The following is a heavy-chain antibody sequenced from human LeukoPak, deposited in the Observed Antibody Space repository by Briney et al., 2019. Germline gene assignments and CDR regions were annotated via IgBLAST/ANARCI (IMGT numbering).Heavy chain of an antibody. J-gene: IGHJ4*02. CDR2: ISGSGGST. Sequence: GGSLRLSCVASGFTFSSYAMSWVRQAPGKGLEWVSGISGSGGSTHYADSVKGRFTISRDNSKNTVYLQMNSLRAEDTAIYYCVKGGNGYCTNGICSPRVVAAIDYWGQGTLVTVSS. D-gene: IGHD2-8*01. V-gene: IGHV3-23*01. CDR1: GFTFSSYA. CDR3: VKGGNGYCTNGICSPRVVAAIDY.